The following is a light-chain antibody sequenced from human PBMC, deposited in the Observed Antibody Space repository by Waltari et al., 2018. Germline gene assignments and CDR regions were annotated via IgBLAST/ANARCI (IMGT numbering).Light chain of an antibody. CDR3: QQSYSTPYT. CDR2: AAS. J-gene: IGKJ2*01. Sequence: DIQMTQSPSSLSASVGDRVTITCRASQSISSYLNWYQQKPGKAPELLIYAASSLQSGVPSRFSGSGSVTDFTLTISSRQPEDFATYYCQQSYSTPYTFGQGTKLEIK. CDR1: QSISSY. V-gene: IGKV1-39*01.